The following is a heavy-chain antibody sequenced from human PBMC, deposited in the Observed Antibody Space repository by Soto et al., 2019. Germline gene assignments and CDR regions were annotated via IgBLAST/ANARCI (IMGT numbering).Heavy chain of an antibody. CDR2: LDWDDDK. Sequence: SGPTLVNPTQTLTLTCTFSGFSLSTSGMRVSWIRQPPGKPLEWLARLDWDDDKFYSTSLKTRLTISMDTSKNQVVLTLTNMEPVDTATYYGTRRAGQWPQLEAFENWGQGTMVTVSS. D-gene: IGHD6-19*01. V-gene: IGHV2-70*04. CDR3: TRRAGQWPQLEAFEN. J-gene: IGHJ3*02. CDR1: GFSLSTSGMR.